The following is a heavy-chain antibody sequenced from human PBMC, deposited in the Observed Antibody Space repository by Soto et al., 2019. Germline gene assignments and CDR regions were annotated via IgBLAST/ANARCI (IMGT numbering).Heavy chain of an antibody. CDR1: GYTFTSYY. Sequence: ASVKVSCKASGYTFTSYYMHWVRQAPGQGLGWMGIINPSGGSTSYAQKFQGRVTMTRDTSTSTVYMELSSLRSEDTAVYYCAREGLYDYIWGSSIGWFDPWGQGTLVTVSS. D-gene: IGHD3-16*01. J-gene: IGHJ5*02. V-gene: IGHV1-46*03. CDR3: AREGLYDYIWGSSIGWFDP. CDR2: INPSGGST.